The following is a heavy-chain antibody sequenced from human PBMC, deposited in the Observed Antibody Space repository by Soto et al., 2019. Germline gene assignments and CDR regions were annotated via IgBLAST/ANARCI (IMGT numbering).Heavy chain of an antibody. D-gene: IGHD5-12*01. CDR1: EDNFTSYW. J-gene: IGHJ6*02. V-gene: IGHV5-51*01. CDR2: IYPGDSDT. Sequence: GVSLRIPCKGFEDNFTSYWIRWVRQMTGKGLEWMGIIYPGDSDTRYSPSFQGQVTISADKSISTAYLQWSSLKASDTAMYYCALVAPLYYYYGMDVWGQGITVTVYS. CDR3: ALVAPLYYYYGMDV.